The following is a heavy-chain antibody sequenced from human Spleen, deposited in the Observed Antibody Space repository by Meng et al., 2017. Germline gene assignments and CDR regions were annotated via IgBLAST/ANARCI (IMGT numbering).Heavy chain of an antibody. V-gene: IGHV4-31*03. D-gene: IGHD4-17*01. CDR2: IYYSGTT. CDR3: VRINPDYGQNWFGP. CDR1: GGSLTSSAYY. Sequence: QVQPQGAGPGLVKPSQNRSLTRTVSGGSLTSSAYYWNWIRQLPGKGLESIGHIYYSGTTYYNPSLKGRLTISLDTSKNQFSLTLASVTAADTAVYYCVRINPDYGQNWFGPWGPGSLVTVSS. J-gene: IGHJ5*02.